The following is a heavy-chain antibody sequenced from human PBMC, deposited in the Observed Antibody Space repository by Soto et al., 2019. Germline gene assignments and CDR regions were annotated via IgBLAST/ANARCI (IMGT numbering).Heavy chain of an antibody. J-gene: IGHJ6*02. CDR2: ISYDGSNK. Sequence: GGSLRLSCAASGFTFSSYGMHWVRQAPGKGLEWVAVISYDGSNKYYADSVKGRFTISRDNSKNTLYLQMNSLRAEDTAVYYCAKDHSSGWSQTKDYYYYGMDVWGQGTTVTVSS. CDR1: GFTFSSYG. CDR3: AKDHSSGWSQTKDYYYYGMDV. D-gene: IGHD6-19*01. V-gene: IGHV3-30*18.